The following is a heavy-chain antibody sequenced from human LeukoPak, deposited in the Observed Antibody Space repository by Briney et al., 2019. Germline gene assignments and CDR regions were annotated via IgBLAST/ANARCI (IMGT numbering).Heavy chain of an antibody. Sequence: XGSLRLSCAASGFTFSSYSMNWVRQAPGKGLEWVSSISSSSSYIYYADSVKGRFTISRDNAKNSLYLQMNSLRAEDTAVYYCARMHCSGGSCYSVWYYFDYWGQGTLVTVSS. D-gene: IGHD2-15*01. CDR1: GFTFSSYS. CDR3: ARMHCSGGSCYSVWYYFDY. J-gene: IGHJ4*02. CDR2: ISSSSSYI. V-gene: IGHV3-21*01.